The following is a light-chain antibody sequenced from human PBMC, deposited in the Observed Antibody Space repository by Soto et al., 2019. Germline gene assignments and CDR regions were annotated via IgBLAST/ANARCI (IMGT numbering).Light chain of an antibody. CDR3: QQYGNSPQIT. V-gene: IGKV3-20*01. CDR1: QSVSSY. J-gene: IGKJ5*01. Sequence: EIVMTQSPATLSVSPGERATLSCRASQSVSSYLAWYQQKPGQAPRLLIYAASNRATGIPARFSGSGSGTDFTLTISRLEPEDFAVYFCQQYGNSPQITFGQGTRLEIK. CDR2: AAS.